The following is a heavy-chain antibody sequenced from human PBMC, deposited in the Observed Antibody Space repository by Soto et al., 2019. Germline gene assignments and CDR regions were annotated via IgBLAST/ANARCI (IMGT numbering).Heavy chain of an antibody. CDR1: GFTFDDYA. J-gene: IGHJ4*02. CDR3: AKDISSAILDRGYSYGYFDY. D-gene: IGHD5-18*01. Sequence: GGSLRLSCAASGFTFDDYAMHWVRQAPGKGLEWVSGISWNSGSIGYADSVKGRFTISRDNAKNSLYLQMNSLRAEDTALYYCAKDISSAILDRGYSYGYFDYWGQGTLVTVSS. V-gene: IGHV3-9*01. CDR2: ISWNSGSI.